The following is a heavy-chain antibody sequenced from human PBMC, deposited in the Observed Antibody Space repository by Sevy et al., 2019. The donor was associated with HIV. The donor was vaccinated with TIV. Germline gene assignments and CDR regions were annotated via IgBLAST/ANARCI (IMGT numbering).Heavy chain of an antibody. D-gene: IGHD3-22*01. Sequence: GGSLRLSCAASGFTFSSYAMSWVRQAPGKGLEWVSAISGSGGSTYYADPVKGRFTISRDNSKNTLYLQMNSLRAEDTAVYYCAKDRGGEYYYDSSGPNPMVPSSYFDYWGQGTLVTVSS. V-gene: IGHV3-23*01. CDR3: AKDRGGEYYYDSSGPNPMVPSSYFDY. CDR2: ISGSGGST. CDR1: GFTFSSYA. J-gene: IGHJ4*02.